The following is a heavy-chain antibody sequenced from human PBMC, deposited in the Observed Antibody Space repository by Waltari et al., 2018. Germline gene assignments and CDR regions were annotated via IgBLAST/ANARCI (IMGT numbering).Heavy chain of an antibody. V-gene: IGHV4-59*01. CDR1: GGTISSYY. Sequence: QVQLQESGPGLVKPSETLSLTCTVSGGTISSYYWSWIRQPPGKGLEWIGYIYYSWSTNYNPSLKSRVTISVDTSKNQFSLKLSSVTAADTAVYYCARDQADAVAGFDYWGQGTLVTVSS. CDR3: ARDQADAVAGFDY. D-gene: IGHD6-19*01. J-gene: IGHJ4*02. CDR2: IYYSWST.